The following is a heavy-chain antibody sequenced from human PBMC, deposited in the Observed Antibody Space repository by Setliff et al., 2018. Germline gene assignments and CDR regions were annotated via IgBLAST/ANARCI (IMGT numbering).Heavy chain of an antibody. V-gene: IGHV4-34*01. J-gene: IGHJ6*03. CDR1: GGSFSDYH. Sequence: KTSETLSLTCAVYGGSFSDYHWSWIRQPPGKGLEWIGEIKHSGSTNYNPSLKSRVTISVDTSKKQFSLKLSSVTAADTAVYYCARGVLGYYYYMDVWDKGTTVTVSS. D-gene: IGHD6-13*01. CDR3: ARGVLGYYYYMDV. CDR2: IKHSGST.